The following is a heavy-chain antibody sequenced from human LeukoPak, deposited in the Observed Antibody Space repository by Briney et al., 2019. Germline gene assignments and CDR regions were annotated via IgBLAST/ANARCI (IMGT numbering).Heavy chain of an antibody. D-gene: IGHD4-17*01. V-gene: IGHV3-23*01. Sequence: GGSLRLSCAASGFTFSSYDMTWVRQAPGRGLEWVSSIRPSGDNTYYGDSVKGRFTISRDNSKNTVYLQMNNMRVDDTAVYYCARVTTSPWFDPWGPGTLVTVSS. CDR3: ARVTTSPWFDP. CDR2: IRPSGDNT. J-gene: IGHJ5*02. CDR1: GFTFSSYD.